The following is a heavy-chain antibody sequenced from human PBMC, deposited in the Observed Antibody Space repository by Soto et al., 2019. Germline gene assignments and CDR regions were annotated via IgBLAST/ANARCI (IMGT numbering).Heavy chain of an antibody. CDR1: GGPINSPDYY. CDR3: ARRPILRYFDCLVFDY. Sequence: SETLSLTCNVSGGPINSPDYYWSWIRQSPGKGLEWIGYLYFNGGTQYNPSLRTPVSMSLDTSKKHFSLKLRSVTAADTAVYFCARRPILRYFDCLVFDYWGQGTLVTVSS. CDR2: LYFNGGT. D-gene: IGHD3-9*01. V-gene: IGHV4-30-4*01. J-gene: IGHJ4*02.